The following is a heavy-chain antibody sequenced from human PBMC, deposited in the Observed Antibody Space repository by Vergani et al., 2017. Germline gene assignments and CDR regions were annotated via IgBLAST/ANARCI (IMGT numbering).Heavy chain of an antibody. V-gene: IGHV1-69*14. CDR2: ITPFSPTG. CDR3: ASPRTAENPPKPLYYFYGLDF. D-gene: IGHD7-27*01. CDR1: GGTFNIFS. Sequence: QVHLVQSGAEVKKPGSSVKVSCKASGGTFNIFSVSWVRQAPGQGLEWMGGITPFSPTGHFAQKFQGRVTITADKSATTVYMELTNLKSEDTAVYYCASPRTAENPPKPLYYFYGLDFWGKGTTVTVSS. J-gene: IGHJ6*04.